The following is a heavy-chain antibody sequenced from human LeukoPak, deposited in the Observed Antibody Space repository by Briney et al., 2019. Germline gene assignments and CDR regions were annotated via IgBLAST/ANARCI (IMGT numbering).Heavy chain of an antibody. J-gene: IGHJ3*02. V-gene: IGHV4-59*01. Sequence: PSETLSLTCTVSGGSISSYYWSWIRQPPGKGLEWIGYIYYSGSTNYNPSLKSRVTISVDTSKNQFSLKLSSVTAADTAVYYCAREPYCSGGSCYGGGAFDIWGQGTMVTVSS. CDR2: IYYSGST. CDR1: GGSISSYY. CDR3: AREPYCSGGSCYGGGAFDI. D-gene: IGHD2-15*01.